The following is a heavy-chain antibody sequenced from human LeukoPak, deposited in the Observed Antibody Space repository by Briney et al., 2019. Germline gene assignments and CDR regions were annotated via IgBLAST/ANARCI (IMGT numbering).Heavy chain of an antibody. CDR1: GFTVSSSY. CDR3: ARSVRDTSGYAY. D-gene: IGHD3-22*01. CDR2: MYSGGAT. V-gene: IGHV3-66*02. J-gene: IGHJ4*02. Sequence: PGGSLRLSCAASGFTVSSSYMSWVRQAPGKGLEWVSVMYSGGATYYANSVKGRFTISRDYSKNTLNLQMNNLGTEDTAVYFCARSVRDTSGYAYWGQGTLVTVSS.